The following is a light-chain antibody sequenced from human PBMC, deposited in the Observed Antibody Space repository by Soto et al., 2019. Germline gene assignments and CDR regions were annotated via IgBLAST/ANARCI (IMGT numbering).Light chain of an antibody. J-gene: IGKJ1*01. CDR1: QSVTNY. Sequence: EIVLTQSPATLSLSPGERATLSCRASQSVTNYLAWYQQNPGQAPRLLIDGASNRATGIPARFSGSGSGTDFTLTISSLEPEDFAVYYCQQRRNWPSGTFGQGTKVEIK. CDR2: GAS. V-gene: IGKV3-11*01. CDR3: QQRRNWPSGT.